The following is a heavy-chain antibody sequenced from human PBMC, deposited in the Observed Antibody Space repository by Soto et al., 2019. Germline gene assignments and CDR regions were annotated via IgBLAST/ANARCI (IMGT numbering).Heavy chain of an antibody. CDR2: ISGSGGST. CDR1: GFTFSSYA. Sequence: GGSLRLSCAASGFTFSSYAMSWVRQAPGKGLEWVSAISGSGGSTYYADSVKGRFTISRDNSKNTLYLQMNSLRAEDTAVYYCAKASLLWFGGLYSGGLYGMDVWGQGTTVTVSS. D-gene: IGHD3-10*01. J-gene: IGHJ6*02. V-gene: IGHV3-23*01. CDR3: AKASLLWFGGLYSGGLYGMDV.